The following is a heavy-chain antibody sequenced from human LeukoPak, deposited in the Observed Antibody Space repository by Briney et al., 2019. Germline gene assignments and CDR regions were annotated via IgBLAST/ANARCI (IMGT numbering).Heavy chain of an antibody. Sequence: PGGSLRLSCAASGFTFSTYGMHWVRQTPGKGLEWVAVIWYDGSTKYYADSVKGRFTISRDNSKNTLLLQMNSLTAEDTAVFYCVRESFSRGDFNWGQGTLVSVSS. CDR2: IWYDGSTK. CDR1: GFTFSTYG. V-gene: IGHV3-33*01. D-gene: IGHD7-27*01. CDR3: VRESFSRGDFN. J-gene: IGHJ4*02.